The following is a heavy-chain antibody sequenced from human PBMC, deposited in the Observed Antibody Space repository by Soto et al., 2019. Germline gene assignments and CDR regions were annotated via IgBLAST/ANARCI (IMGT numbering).Heavy chain of an antibody. V-gene: IGHV3-48*03. CDR2: ISSSGSTI. Sequence: PGGSLRLSCAASGFTFSSYEMNWVRQAPGKGLEWVSYISSSGSTIYYADSVKGRFTISRDNAKNSLYLQMNSLRAEDTAVYCCARDMDVGYSSSWHGYFDLWGRGTLVTVSS. CDR3: ARDMDVGYSSSWHGYFDL. J-gene: IGHJ2*01. CDR1: GFTFSSYE. D-gene: IGHD6-13*01.